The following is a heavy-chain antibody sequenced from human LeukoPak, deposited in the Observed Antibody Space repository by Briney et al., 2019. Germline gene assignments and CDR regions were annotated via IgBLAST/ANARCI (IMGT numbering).Heavy chain of an antibody. D-gene: IGHD1/OR15-1a*01. CDR2: MNPNSGNT. CDR3: PRGMEHCGYLCYFFDA. J-gene: IGHJ4*02. V-gene: IGHV1-8*01. Sequence: ASVKVSCTASGYTFTNYDINWVRQATGQGLEWMGWMNPNSGNTGYAQRFQGRVTMTRNTYTNTAYMELSSIRSEDPAVHNCPRGMEHCGYLCYFFDAWARGTLVTVSS. CDR1: GYTFTNYD.